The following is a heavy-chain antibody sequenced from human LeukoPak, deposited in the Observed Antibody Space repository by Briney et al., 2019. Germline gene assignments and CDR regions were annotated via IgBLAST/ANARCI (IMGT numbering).Heavy chain of an antibody. J-gene: IGHJ4*02. D-gene: IGHD1-26*01. CDR2: ISGSGDST. Sequence: GGSLRLSCVASGFTLRSYVMNWVRQTPGKGLEWVSSISGSGDSTFYADSVKGRFSISRDNAKNSLYLQMNSLRAEDTAVYYCARKCWEFDYWGQGTLVTVSS. V-gene: IGHV3-23*01. CDR1: GFTLRSYV. CDR3: ARKCWEFDY.